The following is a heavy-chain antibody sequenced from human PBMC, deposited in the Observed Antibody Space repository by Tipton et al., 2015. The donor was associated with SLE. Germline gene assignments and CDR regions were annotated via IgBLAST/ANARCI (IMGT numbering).Heavy chain of an antibody. Sequence: QLVQSGGEVKKPGSSVKVSCKASGGTFSSYAISWVRQAPGQGLEWMGGIIPIFGTANYAQKFQGRVTITTDESTSTAYMELSSLRSEDTAVYYCARGDCSSTSCSDAFDIWGQGTMVTVSS. D-gene: IGHD2-2*01. V-gene: IGHV1-69*05. CDR3: ARGDCSSTSCSDAFDI. CDR2: IIPIFGTA. CDR1: GGTFSSYA. J-gene: IGHJ3*02.